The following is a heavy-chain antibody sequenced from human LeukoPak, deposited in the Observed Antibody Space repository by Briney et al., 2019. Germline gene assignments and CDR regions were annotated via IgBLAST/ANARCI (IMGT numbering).Heavy chain of an antibody. Sequence: GGSLRLSCAASGFTFSSYSMNWVRQAPGKGLEWVSYISSSSSTIYYADSVKGRFTISRDNAKNSLYLQMNSLRAEDTAVYYCARGPGTIVADRGYYYYYYMDVWGKGTTVTVSS. CDR1: GFTFSSYS. V-gene: IGHV3-48*01. J-gene: IGHJ6*03. CDR2: ISSSSSTI. CDR3: ARGPGTIVADRGYYYYYYMDV. D-gene: IGHD5-12*01.